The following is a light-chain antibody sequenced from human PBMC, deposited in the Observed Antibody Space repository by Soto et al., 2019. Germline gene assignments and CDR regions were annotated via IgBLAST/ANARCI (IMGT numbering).Light chain of an antibody. V-gene: IGKV1-39*01. J-gene: IGKJ1*01. CDR2: ATS. CDR1: QSIDNY. CDR3: QQSYSSSWT. Sequence: DIQMTQSPSSLSASIGYRVTITCRAGQSIDNYLNWYQQKPGKAPNLLIYATSSLQSGVPSRFSGSGSGTEFTLTISSLQREDFAIYYCQQSYSSSWTVGQGTKVEIK.